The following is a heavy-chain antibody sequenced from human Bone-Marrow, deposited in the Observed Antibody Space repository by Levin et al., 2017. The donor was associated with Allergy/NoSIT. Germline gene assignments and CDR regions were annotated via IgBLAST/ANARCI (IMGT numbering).Heavy chain of an antibody. CDR2: IIPLFDSP. V-gene: IGHV1-69*06. D-gene: IGHD4-17*01. Sequence: SVKVSCKISGGNFNTYGFSWVRQAPGQGLEWMGGIIPLFDSPHYSQKFKDRVTITADKSSTTVYMDMRSLTSEDTAIYYCASPYGLPDVDVWGQGTAVIVSS. CDR3: ASPYGLPDVDV. CDR1: GGNFNTYG. J-gene: IGHJ6*02.